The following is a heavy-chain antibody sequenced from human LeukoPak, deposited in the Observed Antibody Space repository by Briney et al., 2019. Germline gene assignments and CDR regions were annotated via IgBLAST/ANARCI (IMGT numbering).Heavy chain of an antibody. J-gene: IGHJ4*02. CDR3: AKDLAPPG. CDR2: VYSGGST. CDR1: GFTVSSNY. Sequence: GGSLRLSCAASGFTVSSNYMSWVRQAPGKGLEWVSAVYSGGSTYYADSVKGRFTISRGNSKNTLYLQMNSLRAEDTAVYYCAKDLAPPGWGQGTLVTVSS. V-gene: IGHV3-53*01.